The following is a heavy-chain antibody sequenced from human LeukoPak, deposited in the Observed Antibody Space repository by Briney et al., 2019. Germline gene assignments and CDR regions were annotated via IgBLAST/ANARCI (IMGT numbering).Heavy chain of an antibody. Sequence: SETLSLTCTVSGVSISTSSYYWGWIRQPPGKGLEWIGNMYYSGITYYNPSLKSRVTISVDTSKNQFSLKLSSVTAADTAVYYCATLENSNSSAAFDIWGQGTMVSVSS. D-gene: IGHD6-6*01. CDR2: MYYSGIT. V-gene: IGHV4-39*01. J-gene: IGHJ3*02. CDR3: ATLENSNSSAAFDI. CDR1: GVSISTSSYY.